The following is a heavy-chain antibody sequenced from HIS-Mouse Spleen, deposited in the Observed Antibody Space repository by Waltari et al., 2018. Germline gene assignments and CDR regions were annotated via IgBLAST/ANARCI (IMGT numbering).Heavy chain of an antibody. J-gene: IGHJ2*01. V-gene: IGHV4-39*07. D-gene: IGHD6-13*01. CDR1: GGSISSSSYY. Sequence: QLQLQESGPGLVKPSETLSLTCTVSGGSISSSSYYWGWIRQPPGKGLGWIGSICYSGSTDYNPSVKGRVTKSVDTSKNQLSLKRSSVTAADTAVYCCAREIPYSSSWYDGYFDLWGRGTLVTVSA. CDR2: ICYSGST. CDR3: AREIPYSSSWYDGYFDL.